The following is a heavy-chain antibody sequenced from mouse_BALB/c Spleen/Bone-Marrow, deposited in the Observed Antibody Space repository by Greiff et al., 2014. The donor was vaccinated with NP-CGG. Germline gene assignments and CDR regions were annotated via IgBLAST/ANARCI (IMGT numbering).Heavy chain of an antibody. J-gene: IGHJ4*01. CDR2: INPYNDGT. CDR3: ARWRYPYAMDY. V-gene: IGHV1-14*01. CDR1: GYTFTSYV. D-gene: IGHD5-1-1*01. Sequence: VQLQQSGPELVKPGASVKMSCEASGYTFTSYVMHWVKQKPGQGLEWIGYINPYNDGTKYNEKFKGKATLTSDKSSSTAYMELSSLTSEDSAVYYCARWRYPYAMDYWGQGTSVTVPS.